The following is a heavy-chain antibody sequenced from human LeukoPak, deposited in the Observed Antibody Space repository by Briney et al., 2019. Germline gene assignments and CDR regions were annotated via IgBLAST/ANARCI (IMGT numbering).Heavy chain of an antibody. V-gene: IGHV3-30*18. D-gene: IGHD3-9*01. CDR2: ISYDGSNK. CDR1: GFIFNTFW. J-gene: IGHJ4*02. Sequence: GGSLRLSCAASGFIFNTFWMNWVRQAPGKGLEWVAVISYDGSNKYYADSVKGRFTISRDNSKNTLYLQMNSLRAEDTAVYYCAKPGVLRYFDWYFDYWGQGTLVTVSS. CDR3: AKPGVLRYFDWYFDY.